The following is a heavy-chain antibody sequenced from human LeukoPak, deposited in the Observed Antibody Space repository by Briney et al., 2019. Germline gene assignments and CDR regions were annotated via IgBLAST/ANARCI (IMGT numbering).Heavy chain of an antibody. CDR1: GYTFTRHY. J-gene: IGHJ5*02. CDR3: ARDNSVRDVAWWFYP. V-gene: IGHV1-46*01. CDR2: ISHSGGST. Sequence: ASLNVSSKAFGYTFTRHYMHRVRHSPGQGPEWLGVISHSGGSTTYAQMFQGKVTLTRDMSTSTDYLELSSLRSEDTAVYYCARDNSVRDVAWWFYPWGQGKLVTVSS. D-gene: IGHD5-24*01.